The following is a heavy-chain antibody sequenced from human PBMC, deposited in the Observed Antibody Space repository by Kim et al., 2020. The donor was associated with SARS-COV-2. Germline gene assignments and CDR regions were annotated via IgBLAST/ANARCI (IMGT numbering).Heavy chain of an antibody. Sequence: NPSRKGRVTISVDTSKNQFSLKLSSVTAADTAVYHCARVDSSGWYSLFDYWGQGTLVTVSS. D-gene: IGHD6-19*01. V-gene: IGHV4-39*07. J-gene: IGHJ4*02. CDR3: ARVDSSGWYSLFDY.